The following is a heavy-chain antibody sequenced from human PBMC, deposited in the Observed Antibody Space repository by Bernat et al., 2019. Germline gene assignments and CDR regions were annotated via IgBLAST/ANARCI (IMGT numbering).Heavy chain of an antibody. V-gene: IGHV3-74*01. Sequence: EVQLVESGGGLVQPGGSLRLSCAASGFTFSSYWMHWVRQAPGEGLVWVSRVNTDGSSTTYADSVKGRFTISRDNAKNTLYLQMNRLRAEDTAVYYCVREEYGSGSRQTNWFDPWGQGTLVTVSS. D-gene: IGHD3-10*01. CDR2: VNTDGSST. CDR1: GFTFSSYW. J-gene: IGHJ5*02. CDR3: VREEYGSGSRQTNWFDP.